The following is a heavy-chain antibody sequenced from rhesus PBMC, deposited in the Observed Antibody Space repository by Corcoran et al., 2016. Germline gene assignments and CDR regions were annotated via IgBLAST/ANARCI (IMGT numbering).Heavy chain of an antibody. CDR2: IYGSSGST. CDR1: GFSISSGYD. V-gene: IGHV4-76*01. J-gene: IGHJ4*01. Sequence: QVQLQESGPGVVKPSETLSLTCAVSGFSISSGYDWSWIRQPPGKGLEWIGYIYGSSGSTNYNPSLKNRVTISKDTSKTQFSLRLSSVTAADTAVYYWARSPPAQYYFDYWGQGVLVTVSS. CDR3: ARSPPAQYYFDY.